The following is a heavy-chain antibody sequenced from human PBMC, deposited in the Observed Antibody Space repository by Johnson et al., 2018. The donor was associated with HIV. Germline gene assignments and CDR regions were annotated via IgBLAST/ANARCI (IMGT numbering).Heavy chain of an antibody. D-gene: IGHD3-16*01. CDR2: ISYDGSNK. V-gene: IGHV3-30-3*01. CDR3: AGDRPGGRWADAFDI. Sequence: VQLVESGGGVVQAGRSLRLSCAASGFTFSSYAMHWVRQAPGKGLEWVAVISYDGSNKYYADSVKGRFTISRDNSKNTLYLQMNSLGAEDTAVYCCAGDRPGGRWADAFDIWGQGTMVTVSA. CDR1: GFTFSSYA. J-gene: IGHJ3*02.